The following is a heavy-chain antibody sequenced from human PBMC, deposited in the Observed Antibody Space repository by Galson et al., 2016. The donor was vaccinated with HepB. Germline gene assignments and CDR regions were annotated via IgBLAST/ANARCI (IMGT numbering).Heavy chain of an antibody. CDR2: VSYSATT. Sequence: TLSLTCNISGTSVSRGKSYWNWIRQHPGKGLEWIGYVSYSATTYYSPSLRSRISISVDTSETQFSLRLKSVTAADTAMYYCARDRTTRGFDPGGQGTLVTVSS. V-gene: IGHV4-31*03. CDR3: ARDRTTRGFDP. D-gene: IGHD4-17*01. J-gene: IGHJ5*02. CDR1: GTSVSRGKSY.